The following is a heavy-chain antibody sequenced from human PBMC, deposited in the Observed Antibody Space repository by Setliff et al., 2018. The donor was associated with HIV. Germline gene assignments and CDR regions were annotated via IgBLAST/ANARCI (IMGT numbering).Heavy chain of an antibody. CDR1: GFTFSSYG. Sequence: LRLSCAASGFTFSSYGMHWVRQAPGKGLEWVAVISYDGSNKYYADSVKGRFTISRDNSKNTLYLQMNSLRAEDTAVYYCAKEPGGGGDCCAFDIWGQGTMVTVSS. J-gene: IGHJ3*02. CDR3: AKEPGGGGDCCAFDI. V-gene: IGHV3-30*18. CDR2: ISYDGSNK. D-gene: IGHD2-21*02.